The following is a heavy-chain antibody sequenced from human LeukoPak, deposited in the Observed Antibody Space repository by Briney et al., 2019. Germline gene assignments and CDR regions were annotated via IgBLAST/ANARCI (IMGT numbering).Heavy chain of an antibody. CDR3: ARGVRGVSPFDY. V-gene: IGHV3-53*01. CDR1: GFTVSSNY. D-gene: IGHD3-10*01. J-gene: IGHJ4*02. CDR2: IYSGGST. Sequence: GGSLRLSCAASGFTVSSNYMSWVRQAPGKGLEWVSVIYSGGSTYYADSVKGRFTISRDNSKNTLYLQMNSLRAEDTAVYYCARGVRGVSPFDYWGQGTLVTVSS.